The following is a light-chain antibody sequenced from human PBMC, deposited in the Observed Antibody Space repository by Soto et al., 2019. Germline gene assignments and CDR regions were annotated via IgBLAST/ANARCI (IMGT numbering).Light chain of an antibody. CDR3: SSFASSNTWV. CDR2: EVT. V-gene: IGLV2-8*01. Sequence: QSVLTQPPSASGSPGQSVTISCTGTSSDVGAYNYVSWYQQNAGKAPKLVIYEVTKRPSGVPDRFSGSKAANTASLTVSWLQAEDEADYYCSSFASSNTWVFGGGTKLTVL. J-gene: IGLJ3*02. CDR1: SSDVGAYNY.